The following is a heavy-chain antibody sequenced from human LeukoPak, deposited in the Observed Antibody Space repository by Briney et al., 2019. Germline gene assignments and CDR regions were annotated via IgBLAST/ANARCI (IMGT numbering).Heavy chain of an antibody. CDR2: IYYSGNT. V-gene: IGHV4-30-4*08. CDR3: ARDGGSNGLDV. CDR1: GGSISSGGYY. J-gene: IGHJ6*02. Sequence: SETLSLTCTVSGGSISSGGYYWSWIRQHPGKGLEWIGYIYYSGNTNYNPSLKSRVTISVDTSKNQFSLGLRSVTAADTAVYYCARDGGSNGLDVWGQGTTVTVSS.